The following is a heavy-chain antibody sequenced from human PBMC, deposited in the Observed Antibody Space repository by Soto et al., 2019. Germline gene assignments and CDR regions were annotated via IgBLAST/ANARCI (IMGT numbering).Heavy chain of an antibody. CDR3: AREGYDSSNDYYYGMDV. V-gene: IGHV4-59*01. J-gene: IGHJ6*02. D-gene: IGHD3-22*01. CDR1: GGSISSYY. CDR2: IYYSGST. Sequence: PSETLSLTCTVSGGSISSYYWSWIRQPPGKGLEWIGYIYYSGSTNYNPSLKSRVTISVDTSRNQFSLKLSSVTAADTAVYYCAREGYDSSNDYYYGMDVWGQGTTVTVSS.